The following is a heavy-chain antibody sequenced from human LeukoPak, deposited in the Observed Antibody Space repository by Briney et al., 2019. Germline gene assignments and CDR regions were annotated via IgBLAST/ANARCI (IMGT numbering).Heavy chain of an antibody. CDR1: GGSISSYY. D-gene: IGHD5-18*01. Sequence: SETLSLTCTVSGGSISSYYWSWTRQPPGKGLERIGYIYYSGRTNYNPSLKSRVTISVDTSKNQFSLKLSSVTAADTAVYYCASASGGRYSYGSIDAFDIWGQGTMVTVSS. J-gene: IGHJ3*02. V-gene: IGHV4-59*01. CDR3: ASASGGRYSYGSIDAFDI. CDR2: IYYSGRT.